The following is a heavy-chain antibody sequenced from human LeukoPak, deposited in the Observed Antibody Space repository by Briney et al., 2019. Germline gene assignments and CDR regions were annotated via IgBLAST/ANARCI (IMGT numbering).Heavy chain of an antibody. D-gene: IGHD3-22*01. J-gene: IGHJ3*02. CDR1: GYTFTGYY. Sequence: ASVKVSCKASGYTFTGYYMHWVRQAPGQGLEWMGRINPNSGGTNYAQKFQGRVTMTRDTSISTAYMELSRLRSDDTAVYYCASSFTMIAVVVGAFDIWGQGTMVTVSS. CDR3: ASSFTMIAVVVGAFDI. V-gene: IGHV1-2*06. CDR2: INPNSGGT.